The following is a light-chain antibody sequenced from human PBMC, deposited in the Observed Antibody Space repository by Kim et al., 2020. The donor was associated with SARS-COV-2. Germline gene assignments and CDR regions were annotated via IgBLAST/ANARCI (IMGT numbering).Light chain of an antibody. CDR1: GSDIGSNT. Sequence: GHRVTTSCYASGSDIGSNTVSWYQQFPGTTPNLLIYSITQRPSRVPDRFSGSKSGTSASLAISEFQSEDEADYYCASWDDSLSGWVFGGGTQLTVL. CDR2: SIT. J-gene: IGLJ3*02. CDR3: ASWDDSLSGWV. V-gene: IGLV1-44*01.